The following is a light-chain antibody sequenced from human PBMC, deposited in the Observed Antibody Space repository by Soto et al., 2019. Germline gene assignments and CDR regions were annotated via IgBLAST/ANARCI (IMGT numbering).Light chain of an antibody. V-gene: IGKV1-6*02. CDR1: QGIRNE. CDR2: AAS. Sequence: AIQVTQSPSSLSASVGDRVTITCGASQGIRNELSWYQKKPGKAPKFLIFAASNLQSGVPSRLSGSGYGTDLTITISSMKTEDFETYLCQQYNSYSGTFGHGTKVDIK. CDR3: QQYNSYSGT. J-gene: IGKJ1*01.